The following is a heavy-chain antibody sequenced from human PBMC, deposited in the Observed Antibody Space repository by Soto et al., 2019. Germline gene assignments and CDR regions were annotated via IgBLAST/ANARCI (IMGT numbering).Heavy chain of an antibody. D-gene: IGHD3-10*01. Sequence: QVQLVQSGAEVKMPGSSVKVSCTASGGTFTSYTFSWVRQVPGQGLEWMGRIIPILRMADFAQKFQGRVTINADESTSTVYMKLSSLRSEDTAVCYCATSYGSGSAHFDYWGQGTLVTVS. CDR1: GGTFTSYT. CDR2: IIPILRMA. J-gene: IGHJ4*02. V-gene: IGHV1-69*02. CDR3: ATSYGSGSAHFDY.